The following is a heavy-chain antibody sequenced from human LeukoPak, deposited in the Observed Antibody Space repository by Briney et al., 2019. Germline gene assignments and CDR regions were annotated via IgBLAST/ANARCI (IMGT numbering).Heavy chain of an antibody. CDR2: IIPIFGTA. CDR1: GGTFSSYA. J-gene: IGHJ4*02. V-gene: IGHV1-69*06. CDR3: ARDRGYSYGRGFDY. D-gene: IGHD5-18*01. Sequence: SVKVSCKASGGTFSSYAISWVRQAPGQGLEWMGGIIPIFGTANYAQKFQGRVTITADKSTSTAYMELSSLRSEDTAVYYCARDRGYSYGRGFDYWGQGTLVTVSS.